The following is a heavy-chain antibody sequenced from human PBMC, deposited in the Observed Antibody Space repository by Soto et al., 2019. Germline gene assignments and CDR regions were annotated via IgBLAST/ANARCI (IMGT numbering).Heavy chain of an antibody. CDR2: IYYSGST. D-gene: IGHD1-20*01. J-gene: IGHJ5*02. CDR1: GGSISDTNYY. CDR3: AKHNWNNLGWFDP. Sequence: SETLSLTCTVSGGSISDTNYYWGWIRQPPGKGLEWIGTIYYSGSTYYNPSLKSRITMSVDKSRNQFSLKLSSVTAADTAVYNCAKHNWNNLGWFDPWGQGTLVTVSS. V-gene: IGHV4-39*01.